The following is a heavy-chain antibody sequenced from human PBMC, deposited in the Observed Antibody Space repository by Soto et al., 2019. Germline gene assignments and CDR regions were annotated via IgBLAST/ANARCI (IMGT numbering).Heavy chain of an antibody. V-gene: IGHV3-23*01. CDR3: AKDPRNSGYDYYFDY. Sequence: GGSLRLSCAASGFTFSSYAMSWVRQAPGKGLEWVSAISGSGGSTYYADSVKGRLTISRDNSKNTLYLQMNSLRAEDTAVYYCAKDPRNSGYDYYFDYWGQGTLVTVSS. J-gene: IGHJ4*02. CDR2: ISGSGGST. D-gene: IGHD5-12*01. CDR1: GFTFSSYA.